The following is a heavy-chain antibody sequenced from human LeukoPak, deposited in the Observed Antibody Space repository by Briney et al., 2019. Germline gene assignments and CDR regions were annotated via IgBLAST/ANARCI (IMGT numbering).Heavy chain of an antibody. CDR2: INPNSGGT. J-gene: IGHJ6*02. D-gene: IGHD3-3*01. Sequence: ASAKVSCEASGYTFTSYGISWVRQAPGQGLEWMGWINPNSGGTNYAQKFQGRVTMTRDTSISTAYMELSRLRSDDTAVYYCARVFATFWSGYYGPEPTYYYYGMDVWGQGTTVTVSS. CDR3: ARVFATFWSGYYGPEPTYYYYGMDV. V-gene: IGHV1-2*02. CDR1: GYTFTSYG.